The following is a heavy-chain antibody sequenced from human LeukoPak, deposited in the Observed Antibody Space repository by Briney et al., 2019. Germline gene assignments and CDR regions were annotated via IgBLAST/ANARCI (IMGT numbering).Heavy chain of an antibody. J-gene: IGHJ4*02. D-gene: IGHD6-19*01. CDR2: IYYSGST. Sequence: SETLSLTCTVSGGSISSSSYYWGWIRQPPGKGLEWIRSIYYSGSTYYNPSLKSRVTISVDTSKNQFSLKLSSVTAADTAVYYCARDPLFPIAVAYSGFDYWGQGTLVTVSS. CDR1: GGSISSSSYY. CDR3: ARDPLFPIAVAYSGFDY. V-gene: IGHV4-39*07.